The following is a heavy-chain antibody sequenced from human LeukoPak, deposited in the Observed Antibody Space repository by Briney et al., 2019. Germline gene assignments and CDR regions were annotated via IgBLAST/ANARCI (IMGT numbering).Heavy chain of an antibody. CDR1: GFTISSYG. D-gene: IGHD6-19*01. CDR3: ARDPATYSSGRWGGFDY. J-gene: IGHJ4*02. CDR2: ISYDGSNK. Sequence: AGGSLRLSCAASGFTISSYGMHWVRQAPGKGLEWVAVISYDGSNKYYTDSVKGRFTISRDNSKNTLYLQMSSLRTEDTAVYYCARDPATYSSGRWGGFDYWGQGTLVTVSS. V-gene: IGHV3-30*03.